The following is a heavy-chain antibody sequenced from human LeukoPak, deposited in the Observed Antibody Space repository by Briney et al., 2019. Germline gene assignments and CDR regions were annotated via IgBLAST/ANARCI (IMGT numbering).Heavy chain of an antibody. Sequence: SETPSLTSTVSVGSTTRYYSRSIRQPPRKGLEYVWYIYNGDPTNYNPSLNSGVTISLDTSKNQFSLKLSSVTAADTAVYYCVIYIALTGTFDYWGQGALITVSS. CDR3: VIYIALTGTFDY. CDR2: IYNGDPT. CDR1: VGSTTRYY. D-gene: IGHD6-19*01. V-gene: IGHV4-59*01. J-gene: IGHJ4*02.